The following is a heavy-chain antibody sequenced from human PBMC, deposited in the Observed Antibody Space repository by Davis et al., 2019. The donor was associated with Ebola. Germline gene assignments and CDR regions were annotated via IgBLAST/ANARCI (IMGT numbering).Heavy chain of an antibody. CDR1: GYTFTSYG. J-gene: IGHJ6*02. CDR2: ISAYNGNT. V-gene: IGHV1-18*01. Sequence: ASVKVSCKASGYTFTSYGISWVRQAPGQGLEWMGWISAYNGNTNYAQKLQGRVTMTTDTSTSTAYMVLRSLRSDDTAVYYCARDPRYYYGSGTPYGYYYYGMDVWGQGTTVTVSS. CDR3: ARDPRYYYGSGTPYGYYYYGMDV. D-gene: IGHD3-10*01.